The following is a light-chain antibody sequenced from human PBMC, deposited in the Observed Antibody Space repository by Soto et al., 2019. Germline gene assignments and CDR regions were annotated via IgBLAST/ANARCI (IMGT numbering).Light chain of an antibody. CDR1: SSDVGGYNY. CDR2: DVS. J-gene: IGLJ1*01. CDR3: YSYTSSNTHV. Sequence: QSALTQPASVSGSPGQSITISCTGTSSDVGGYNYVSWYQHHPGKVPQLMIYDVSNRPSGVSNRFSGSKSGNTASLTISGLQAEDEADYYCYSYTSSNTHVSGTGTKVTVL. V-gene: IGLV2-14*03.